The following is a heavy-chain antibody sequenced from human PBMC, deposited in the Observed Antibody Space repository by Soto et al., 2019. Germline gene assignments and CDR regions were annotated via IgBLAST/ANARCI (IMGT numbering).Heavy chain of an antibody. V-gene: IGHV3-30*18. CDR1: GFTFSSYG. J-gene: IGHJ6*02. CDR2: ISYDGSNK. CDR3: AKGYYDSSGSYGMDV. D-gene: IGHD3-22*01. Sequence: GGSLRLSCAASGFTFSSYGMHWVRQAPGKGLEWVAVISYDGSNKYQADSVKGRFTISRDNSKNTLYLQMNSLRAEDTAVYYCAKGYYDSSGSYGMDVWGQGTTVTVSS.